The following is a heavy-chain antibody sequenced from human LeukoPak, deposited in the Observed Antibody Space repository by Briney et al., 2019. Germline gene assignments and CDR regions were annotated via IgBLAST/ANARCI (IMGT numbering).Heavy chain of an antibody. V-gene: IGHV3-30*18. CDR1: GFTFSSYG. J-gene: IGHJ4*02. CDR3: AKGSDYPDY. CDR2: ISYDGSNK. Sequence: GGSLRLSCAASGFTFSSYGMHWVRQAPGKGLEWVAVISYDGSNKYYADSVKGRFTISRDNSKNTLYLQMNSLRAEDTSVYYCAKGSDYPDYWGQGTLVTVSS.